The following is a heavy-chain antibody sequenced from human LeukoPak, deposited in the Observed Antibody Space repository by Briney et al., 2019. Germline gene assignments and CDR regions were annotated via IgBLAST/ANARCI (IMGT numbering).Heavy chain of an antibody. V-gene: IGHV3-23*01. J-gene: IGHJ4*02. CDR3: AKDKGSHYDFWSGYCLL. CDR2: ISGSGGST. Sequence: GGSLRLSCAASGFTFSSYAMSWVRQAPGKGLEWVSAISGSGGSTYYADSVKGRFTISRDNSKNTLYLQMNSLRAEDTAVYYCAKDKGSHYDFWSGYCLLWGQGTLVTVSS. CDR1: GFTFSSYA. D-gene: IGHD3-3*01.